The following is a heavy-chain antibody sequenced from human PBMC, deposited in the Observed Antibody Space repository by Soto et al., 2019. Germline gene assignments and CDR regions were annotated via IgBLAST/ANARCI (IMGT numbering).Heavy chain of an antibody. CDR1: GGSFSGYY. D-gene: IGHD2-15*01. V-gene: IGHV4-34*01. J-gene: IGHJ1*01. CDR2: INHSGST. CDR3: ARRGYCSGGSCYSVRHSQH. Sequence: QVQLQQWGAGLLKPSETLSLTCAVYGGSFSGYYWSWIRQPPGKGLEWIGEINHSGSTNYNPSLKSRVTISVDTSKNQFSLKLSSVTAADTAVYYCARRGYCSGGSCYSVRHSQHWGQGTLVTVSS.